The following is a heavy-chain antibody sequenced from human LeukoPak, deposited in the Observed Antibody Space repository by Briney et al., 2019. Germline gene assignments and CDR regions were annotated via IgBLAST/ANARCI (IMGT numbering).Heavy chain of an antibody. CDR1: GYIFTSYG. CDR3: ARDINGYYYDSHGYYPTDL. Sequence: ASVKVSCKGSGYIFTSYGISWVRQAPGQGLEWMGGISVYNGNTNYPQRLQGRGTMTTDTSTTTAYMELRSLRSDDTAVYYCARDINGYYYDSHGYYPTDLWGQGTLVTVSS. J-gene: IGHJ5*02. D-gene: IGHD3-22*01. V-gene: IGHV1-18*01. CDR2: ISVYNGNT.